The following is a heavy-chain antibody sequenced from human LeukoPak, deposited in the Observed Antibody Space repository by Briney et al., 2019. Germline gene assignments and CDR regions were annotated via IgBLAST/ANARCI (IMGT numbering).Heavy chain of an antibody. Sequence: ASVKVSCKASGYTFTSYGISWVRQAPGQALEWMGWISAYNGNTNYAQKLQGRVTMTTDTSTSTAYMELRSLRSDDTAVYYCARVVLAAAGSNWFDPWGQGTLVTVSS. J-gene: IGHJ5*02. CDR1: GYTFTSYG. CDR3: ARVVLAAAGSNWFDP. CDR2: ISAYNGNT. D-gene: IGHD6-13*01. V-gene: IGHV1-18*04.